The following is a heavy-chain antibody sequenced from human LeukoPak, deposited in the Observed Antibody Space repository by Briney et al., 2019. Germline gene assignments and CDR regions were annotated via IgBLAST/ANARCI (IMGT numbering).Heavy chain of an antibody. CDR3: AKIITGYSYGYGHFDY. J-gene: IGHJ4*02. D-gene: IGHD5-18*01. CDR1: GFTFSSYA. Sequence: GGSLRLSCSASGFTFSSYAMSWVRQAPGKGLEWVSAISGSGGSTYYADSVKGRFTISRDNSKNTLYLQMNSLRAEDTAVYYCAKIITGYSYGYGHFDYWGQGTLVTVSS. CDR2: ISGSGGST. V-gene: IGHV3-23*01.